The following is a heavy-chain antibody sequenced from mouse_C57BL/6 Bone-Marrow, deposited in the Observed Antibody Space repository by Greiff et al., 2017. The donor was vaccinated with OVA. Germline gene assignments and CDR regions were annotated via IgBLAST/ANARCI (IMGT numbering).Heavy chain of an antibody. J-gene: IGHJ2*01. CDR2: IYPGDGYT. CDR1: GYAFSSSW. D-gene: IGHD2-5*01. CDR3: ARWGYSKYPHFDY. V-gene: IGHV1-82*01. Sequence: VQRVESGPELVKPGASVKISCKASGYAFSSSWMNWVKQRPGKGLEWIGRIYPGDGYTNYNGKFKGKATLTADKSSRTAYIGRRSLTSEDSAVYVCARWGYSKYPHFDYWGQGTTLTVSS.